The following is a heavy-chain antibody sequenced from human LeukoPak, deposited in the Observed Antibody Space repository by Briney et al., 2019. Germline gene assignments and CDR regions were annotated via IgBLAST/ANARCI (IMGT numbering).Heavy chain of an antibody. Sequence: PWGSLRLSCAASGFAFSNYGIHWVRQAPGKGLEWVAVIWSDGSNKYHADSVKGRFTISRDNSKNTVYLQMNSLRADDTAVYYCARAAYESTGYLTLWGQGTLVTVSS. V-gene: IGHV3-33*01. CDR1: GFAFSNYG. D-gene: IGHD3-22*01. CDR2: IWSDGSNK. CDR3: ARAAYESTGYLTL. J-gene: IGHJ4*02.